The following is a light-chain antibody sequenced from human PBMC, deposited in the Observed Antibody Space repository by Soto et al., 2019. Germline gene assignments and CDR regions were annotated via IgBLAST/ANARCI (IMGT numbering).Light chain of an antibody. J-gene: IGKJ1*01. CDR3: EQYDSSPWT. CDR1: QSVSSNH. V-gene: IGKV3-20*01. Sequence: EIVLTQSPGTLSLSPGERATLSCRASQSVSSNHLAWYQQKTGQTPRLLIYIASNRAPGIPDRFSGSGSGIHVTLTISRVEPEDFAVYSCEQYDSSPWTFGQGTKVEIK. CDR2: IAS.